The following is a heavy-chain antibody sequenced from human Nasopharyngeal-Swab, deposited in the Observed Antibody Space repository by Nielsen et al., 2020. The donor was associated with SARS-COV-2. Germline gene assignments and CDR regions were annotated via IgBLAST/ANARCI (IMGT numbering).Heavy chain of an antibody. CDR2: IIPIFGTA. Sequence: SVKVSCKASGGTFSSYAISWVRQAPGQGLEWMGGIIPIFGTANYAQKFQGRVTITADESTSTAYMELRSLRSDDTAVYYCARDRGRYFDWLLYYFDYWGQGTLVTVSS. J-gene: IGHJ4*02. CDR1: GGTFSSYA. CDR3: ARDRGRYFDWLLYYFDY. V-gene: IGHV1-69*13. D-gene: IGHD3-9*01.